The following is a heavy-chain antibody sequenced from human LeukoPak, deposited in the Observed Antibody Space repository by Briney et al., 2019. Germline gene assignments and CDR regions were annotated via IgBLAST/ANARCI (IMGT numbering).Heavy chain of an antibody. CDR1: GYTFTSYD. D-gene: IGHD2-2*01. CDR2: MNPNSGNT. J-gene: IGHJ4*02. Sequence: ASVKVSCKASGYTFTSYDINWVRQATGQGLEWMGWMNPNSGNTGYAQKFQGRVTMTRNTSISTAYMELSSLRSEDTAVYYCARGLRDIVVVPVAYYFDYWGQGTLVTVSS. CDR3: ARGLRDIVVVPVAYYFDY. V-gene: IGHV1-8*01.